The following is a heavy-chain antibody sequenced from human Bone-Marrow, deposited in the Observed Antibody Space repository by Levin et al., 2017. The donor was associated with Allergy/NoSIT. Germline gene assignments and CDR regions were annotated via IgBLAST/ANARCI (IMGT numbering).Heavy chain of an antibody. CDR3: ATEVVPAGDHDTVYYYCGVDV. V-gene: IGHV3-30*04. CDR2: ISHDGRHQ. CDR1: EFTFRTYA. J-gene: IGHJ6*02. D-gene: IGHD4-17*01. Sequence: GESLKISCAASEFTFRTYAMHWVRQAPGMAPEWVAVISHDGRHQYYGESVRGRFTISRDNSENKVFLQMNSLRSDDTAVYYCATEVVPAGDHDTVYYYCGVDVRGQGTTVTVS.